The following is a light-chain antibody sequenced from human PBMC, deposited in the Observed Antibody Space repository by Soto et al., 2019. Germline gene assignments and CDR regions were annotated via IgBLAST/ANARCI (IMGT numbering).Light chain of an antibody. V-gene: IGLV1-40*01. J-gene: IGLJ3*02. CDR1: SSNIGAGYD. CDR2: GNS. Sequence: QSALTQPPSVSGAPGQRVTISCTGSSSNIGAGYDVHWYQQLPGAAPKLLISGNSNRPSGVPDRFSGSKSAASASLAITGLQAEDEADYYCQSFDSSLSGSVFGGGTKLTVL. CDR3: QSFDSSLSGSV.